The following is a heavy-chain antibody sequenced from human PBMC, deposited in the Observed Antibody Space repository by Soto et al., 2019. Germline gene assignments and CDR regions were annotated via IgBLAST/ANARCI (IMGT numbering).Heavy chain of an antibody. CDR3: AKSYSQPHYDILTGYYRDYYYYGMDV. CDR2: ISGSGGST. D-gene: IGHD3-9*01. V-gene: IGHV3-23*01. J-gene: IGHJ6*02. CDR1: GFTFSSYA. Sequence: GGSLRLSCAASGFTFSSYAMSWVRQAPGKGLEWVSAISGSGGSTYYADSVKGRFTISRDNSKNTLYLQMNSLRAEDTAVYYCAKSYSQPHYDILTGYYRDYYYYGMDVWGQGTTLTVSS.